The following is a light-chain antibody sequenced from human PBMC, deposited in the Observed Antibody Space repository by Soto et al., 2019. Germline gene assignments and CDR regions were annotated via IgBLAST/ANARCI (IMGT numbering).Light chain of an antibody. V-gene: IGKV1-9*01. CDR2: AAS. CDR3: QQYGSSPQT. J-gene: IGKJ1*01. Sequence: DIQLSQSPSFLSASVGVRVTISCGTSQGISRYLAWYQQKPGKGPKRLIYAASSLRSGVPSRFSGSGAGRDFTLTISRLEREDFAVYYCQQYGSSPQTFGQGTKG. CDR1: QGISRY.